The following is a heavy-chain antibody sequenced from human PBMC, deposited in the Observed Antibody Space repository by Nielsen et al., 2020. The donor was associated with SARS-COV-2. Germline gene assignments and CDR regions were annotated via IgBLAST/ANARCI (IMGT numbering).Heavy chain of an antibody. J-gene: IGHJ5*01. V-gene: IGHV4-59*11. CDR2: IYYRGST. CDR1: GGSISSHF. CDR3: ARETASNWLDS. Sequence: SETLSLTCTVSGGSISSHFWSWVRQPPGKGLEWIGYIYYRGSTQYNPSLKSRVTMSVDTSKNQFSLKLTSVTAADTAMDYCARETASNWLDSWGQGTLVTVSS. D-gene: IGHD1-14*01.